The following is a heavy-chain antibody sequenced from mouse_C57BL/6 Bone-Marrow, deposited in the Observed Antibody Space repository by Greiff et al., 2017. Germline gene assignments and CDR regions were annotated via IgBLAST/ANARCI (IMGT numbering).Heavy chain of an antibody. D-gene: IGHD2-1*01. CDR2: IDPSDSET. V-gene: IGHV1-52*01. Sequence: VQLQQPGTELVKPGASVKLSCKASGYTFTSYWMHWVKQRPIQGLEWIGNIDPSDSETHYNQKFKDKATLTVDKSSSTAYMQLSSLTSEDSAVYYCAVGNYGYWGQGTTLTVSS. J-gene: IGHJ2*01. CDR1: GYTFTSYW. CDR3: AVGNYGY.